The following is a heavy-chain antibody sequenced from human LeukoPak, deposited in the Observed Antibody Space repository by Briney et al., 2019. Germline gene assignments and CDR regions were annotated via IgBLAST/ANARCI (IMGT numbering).Heavy chain of an antibody. D-gene: IGHD6-6*01. V-gene: IGHV1-24*01. CDR1: GYTFSGNH. CDR3: ATDYNSLTFVDY. J-gene: IGHJ4*02. Sequence: ASVKVSCKASGYTFSGNHMHWVRQAPGKGLEWMGGFDPEDGETIYAQKFQGRVTMTEDTSTDTAYMELSSLRSEDTAMYYCATDYNSLTFVDYWGQGTLVTVSS. CDR2: FDPEDGET.